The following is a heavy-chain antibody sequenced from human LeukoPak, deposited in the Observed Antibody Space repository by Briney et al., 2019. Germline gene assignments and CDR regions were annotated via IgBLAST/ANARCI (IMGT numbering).Heavy chain of an antibody. CDR3: ARGFPPGSGSRGSHAFDV. CDR1: ERSCSAYS. J-gene: IGHJ3*01. CDR2: INYGGST. Sequence: PTDTLSLTCALSERSCSAYSWTWIRRSPGKGLEWIGEINYGGSTKYTPSLEGRGTILIDTSKNQFSLKLTSVTAADTAVYYCARGFPPGSGSRGSHAFDVWGQGTMVTVSS. D-gene: IGHD3-22*01. V-gene: IGHV4-34*01.